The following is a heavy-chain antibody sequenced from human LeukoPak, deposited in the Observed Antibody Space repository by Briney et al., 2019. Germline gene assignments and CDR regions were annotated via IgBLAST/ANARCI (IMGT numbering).Heavy chain of an antibody. CDR3: ARDTYYYDSSGYSGWFDP. D-gene: IGHD3-22*01. CDR2: ISAYNGNT. Sequence: ASVKVSCKASGYTFTIYGISWVRQAPGQGLEWMGWISAYNGNTNYAQKLQGRVTVTTDTSTSTAYMELRSLRSDDTAVYYCARDTYYYDSSGYSGWFDPWGQGTLVTVSS. CDR1: GYTFTIYG. V-gene: IGHV1-18*01. J-gene: IGHJ5*02.